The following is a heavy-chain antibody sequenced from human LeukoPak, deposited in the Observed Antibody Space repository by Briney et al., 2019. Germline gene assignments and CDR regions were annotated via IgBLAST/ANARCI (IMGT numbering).Heavy chain of an antibody. CDR3: AKVLWSGYSFDY. J-gene: IGHJ4*02. D-gene: IGHD3-3*01. CDR2: ISGSGDTT. CDR1: GFTFSTYV. V-gene: IGHV3-23*01. Sequence: PGGSLRLSCAASGFTFSTYVMTWVRQAPGKGLEWVSTISGSGDTTYYADSVKGRFTISRDSSKNTLYLQMNSLRAEDTAVYYCAKVLWSGYSFDYWGQGTLVTVSS.